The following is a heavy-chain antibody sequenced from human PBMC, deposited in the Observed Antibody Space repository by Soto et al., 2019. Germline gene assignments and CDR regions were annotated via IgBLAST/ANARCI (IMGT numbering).Heavy chain of an antibody. D-gene: IGHD3-22*01. Sequence: AASVKVSCEASGYTFTSYGISWVRQAPGQGLEWMGWISAYNGNTNYAQKLQGRVTMTTDTSTSTAYMELRSLRSDDTALYYCARCKGYYDSSGYYYGAPEYYFDYWGQGTLVTVSS. V-gene: IGHV1-18*01. CDR3: ARCKGYYDSSGYYYGAPEYYFDY. CDR2: ISAYNGNT. J-gene: IGHJ4*02. CDR1: GYTFTSYG.